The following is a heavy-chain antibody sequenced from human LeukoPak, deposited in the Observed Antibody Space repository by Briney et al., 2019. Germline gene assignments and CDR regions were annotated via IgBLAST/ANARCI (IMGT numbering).Heavy chain of an antibody. D-gene: IGHD3-22*01. CDR1: GGTFSSYA. CDR3: ASSRWDTYYYDSSGYWFDP. V-gene: IGHV1-69*13. CDR2: IIPIFGTA. Sequence: GASVKVSCKASGGTFSSYAISWVRQAPGQGLEWMGGIIPIFGTANYAQKFQGRVTITADESTSTAYMELSSLRSEDTAVYYCASSRWDTYYYDSSGYWFDPWGQGTLVTVSS. J-gene: IGHJ5*02.